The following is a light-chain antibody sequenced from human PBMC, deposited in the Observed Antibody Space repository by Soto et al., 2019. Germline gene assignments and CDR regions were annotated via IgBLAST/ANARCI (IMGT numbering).Light chain of an antibody. CDR2: GVS. CDR3: HQYNDWPYT. V-gene: IGKV3D-15*01. J-gene: IGKJ2*01. CDR1: QSVRSD. Sequence: EIVLTQSPATLSLSPGDRATLSCRASQSVRSDYFAWYQQKPGQPPRVILFGVSTRATAIPDRFSGSGSGTDFTLTISSLQSEDFAVYYCHQYNDWPYTFGQGTKLEIK.